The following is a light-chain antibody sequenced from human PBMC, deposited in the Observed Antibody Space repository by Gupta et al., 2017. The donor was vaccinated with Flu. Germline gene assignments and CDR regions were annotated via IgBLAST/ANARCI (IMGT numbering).Light chain of an antibody. CDR3: QQYGSSPWT. CDR2: GAS. CDR1: QSVSSSY. J-gene: IGKJ1*01. V-gene: IGKV3-20*01. Sequence: TLSLSPGERATLSCRASQSVSSSYLAWYQQKPGQAPRLLIYGASSRATGIPDRFSGSGSGTDFTLTISRLEPEDFAVYYCQQYGSSPWTFG.